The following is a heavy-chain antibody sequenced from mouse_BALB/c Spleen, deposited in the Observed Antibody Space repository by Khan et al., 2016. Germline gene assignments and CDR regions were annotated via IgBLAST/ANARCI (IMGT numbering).Heavy chain of an antibody. V-gene: IGHV1-7*01. CDR1: GYTFTDYW. CDR3: ARWSYYYGSSYGWFAY. D-gene: IGHD1-1*01. CDR2: INPNTGYT. Sequence: QVQLQQSGAELAKPGASVKMSCKASGYTFTDYWMHWVKQRPGQGLEWIGYINPNTGYTEYNQKFKDKATLTADKSSSTAYMQLSSRTSEDSAVYYCARWSYYYGSSYGWFAYWGQGTLVTVSA. J-gene: IGHJ3*01.